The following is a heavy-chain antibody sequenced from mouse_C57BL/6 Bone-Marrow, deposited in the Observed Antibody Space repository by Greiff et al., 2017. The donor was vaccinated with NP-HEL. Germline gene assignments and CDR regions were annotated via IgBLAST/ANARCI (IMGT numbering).Heavy chain of an antibody. V-gene: IGHV5-17*01. CDR2: ISSGSSTI. D-gene: IGHD1-1*01. CDR1: GFTFSDYG. J-gene: IGHJ2*01. Sequence: EVKLMESGGGLVKPGGSLKLSCAASGFTFSDYGMHWVRQAPEKGLEWVAYISSGSSTIYYADTVKGRFTISRDNAKNTLFLQMTSLRSEDTAMYYCARRSITTVVGETDYFDYWGQGTTLTVSS. CDR3: ARRSITTVVGETDYFDY.